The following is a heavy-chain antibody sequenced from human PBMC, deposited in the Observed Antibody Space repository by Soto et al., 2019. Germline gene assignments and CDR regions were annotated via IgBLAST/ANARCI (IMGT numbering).Heavy chain of an antibody. Sequence: QVQLVQSGAEVKKPGSSVKVSCKASGGTFSSYTISWVRQAPGQGLEWMGRIIPILGIANYAQKFQGRVTITADKSTSTAYMELSSLRSEDTAVYYCAREQRDWYFDLWGRSTLVTVSS. CDR1: GGTFSSYT. J-gene: IGHJ2*01. CDR2: IIPILGIA. CDR3: AREQRDWYFDL. V-gene: IGHV1-69*08.